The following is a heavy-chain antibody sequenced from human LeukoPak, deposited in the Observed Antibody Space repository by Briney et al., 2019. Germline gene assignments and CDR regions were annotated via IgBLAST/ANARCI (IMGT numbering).Heavy chain of an antibody. CDR3: ARGGTPGYSTGWIDH. V-gene: IGHV3-53*05. CDR1: ELTVSSNY. CDR2: IYSGGST. J-gene: IGHJ4*02. D-gene: IGHD6-19*01. Sequence: GGSLRLSCAASELTVSSNYMSLVRQAPGKGLEWVSVIYSGGSTYYADSVKGRFIISRDNSRNTLYLQMNSLRAEDTAMYHCARGGTPGYSTGWIDHWGQGTLVTVSS.